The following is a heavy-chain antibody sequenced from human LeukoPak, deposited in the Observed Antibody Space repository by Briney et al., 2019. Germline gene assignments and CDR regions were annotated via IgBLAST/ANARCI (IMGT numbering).Heavy chain of an antibody. CDR1: GASLNSYY. D-gene: IGHD4-17*01. Sequence: PSETLSLTCTVSGASLNSYYWSWIRQPAGKGLEWIGRIYSGGSTNYNPSLKSRVTLSVDTSKNQFSLRLSSLTVADTAVYYCARGGRYGDYEGYWGQGTLVTVSS. V-gene: IGHV4-4*07. CDR3: ARGGRYGDYEGY. J-gene: IGHJ4*02. CDR2: IYSGGST.